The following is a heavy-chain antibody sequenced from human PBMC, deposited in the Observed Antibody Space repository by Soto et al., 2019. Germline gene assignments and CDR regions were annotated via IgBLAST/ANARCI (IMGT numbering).Heavy chain of an antibody. CDR3: ARQLGYCSSTSCYYYYYGMDV. V-gene: IGHV4-39*01. Sequence: KPSETLSLTCTVSGGSISSSSYYWGWIRQPPGKGLEWIGSIYYSGSTYYNPSLKSRVTISVDTSKNQFSLKLSSVTAADTAVYYCARQLGYCSSTSCYYYYYGMDVWGQGTTVTVSS. J-gene: IGHJ6*02. CDR2: IYYSGST. D-gene: IGHD2-2*01. CDR1: GGSISSSSYY.